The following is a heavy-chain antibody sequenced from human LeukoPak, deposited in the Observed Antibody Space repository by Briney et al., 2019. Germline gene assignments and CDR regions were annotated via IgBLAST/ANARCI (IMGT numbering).Heavy chain of an antibody. CDR2: ISSSSSYI. CDR1: GFTFSSYS. D-gene: IGHD4-17*01. CDR3: AKDRGGDYGSMDV. V-gene: IGHV3-21*04. Sequence: GGSLRLSCAASGFTFSSYSINWVRQAPGKGLEWVSSISSSSSYIYYADSVKGRFTISRDNAKNSLYLQMNSLRAEDTALYYCAKDRGGDYGSMDVWGQGTTVTVSS. J-gene: IGHJ6*02.